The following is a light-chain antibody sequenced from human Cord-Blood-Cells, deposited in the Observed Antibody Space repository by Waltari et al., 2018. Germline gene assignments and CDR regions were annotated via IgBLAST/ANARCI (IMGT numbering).Light chain of an antibody. CDR1: QSVSSSY. Sequence: EIVLTQSPCTLSLSPGERATLSCRAGQSVSSSYLAWYQQKPGQAPRLLIYGASSRATGLPHRFSGSGSGTDFTLTIRRLEPEDFAVYYCQQYGSSPLTFGGGTKVEIK. V-gene: IGKV3-20*01. CDR3: QQYGSSPLT. J-gene: IGKJ4*01. CDR2: GAS.